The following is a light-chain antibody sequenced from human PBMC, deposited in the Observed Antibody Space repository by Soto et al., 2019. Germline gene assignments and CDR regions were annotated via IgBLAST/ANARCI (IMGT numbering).Light chain of an antibody. Sequence: QSVLTQPASVSGSPGQSITISCTGTSSDIGAFTSVSWYQQHPGKAPKLIIYDIIHRPSGVSDRFSGSKSVNTASLTVSGLQPEDEANYDCSSYSRTPTLVVFGGGTKVTVL. V-gene: IGLV2-14*03. CDR2: DII. J-gene: IGLJ2*01. CDR3: SSYSRTPTLVV. CDR1: SSDIGAFTS.